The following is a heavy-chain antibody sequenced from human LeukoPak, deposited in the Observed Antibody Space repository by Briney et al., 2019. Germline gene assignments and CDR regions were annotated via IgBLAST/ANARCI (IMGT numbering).Heavy chain of an antibody. J-gene: IGHJ5*02. D-gene: IGHD2-2*01. CDR1: GYTFTSYY. Sequence: GASVKVSCKASGYTFTSYYMHWVRQAPGQGLEWMGIINPSGGSTSYAQKFQGRVTITRNTSISTAYMEPSSLRSEDTAVYYCARVLCSSTSCSSSPWFDPWGQGTLVTVSS. V-gene: IGHV1-46*01. CDR2: INPSGGST. CDR3: ARVLCSSTSCSSSPWFDP.